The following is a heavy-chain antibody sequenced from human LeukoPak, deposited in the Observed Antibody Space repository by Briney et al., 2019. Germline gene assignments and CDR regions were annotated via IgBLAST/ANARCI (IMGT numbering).Heavy chain of an antibody. Sequence: GGSLRLSCAASGFTFSSYGMHWVRQAPGKGLEWVSSISSSSSYIYYADSVKGRFTISRDNAKNSLYLQMNSLRAEDTAVYYCARTPYSSGWEPFDYWGQGALVTVSS. CDR2: ISSSSSYI. V-gene: IGHV3-21*01. J-gene: IGHJ4*02. D-gene: IGHD6-19*01. CDR3: ARTPYSSGWEPFDY. CDR1: GFTFSSYG.